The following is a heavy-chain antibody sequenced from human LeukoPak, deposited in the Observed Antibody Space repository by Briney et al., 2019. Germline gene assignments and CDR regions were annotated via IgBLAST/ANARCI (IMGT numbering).Heavy chain of an antibody. D-gene: IGHD3-10*01. CDR3: TKLTSASGAYGVDV. CDR1: GVTFSSYA. CDR2: ISGSGGSK. V-gene: IGHV3-23*01. Sequence: GGSLRLSCAASGVTFSSYAMNWVRQAPGKGLEWVSTISGSGGSKHYADSVEGRFTISRDNSKNTVYLQMNSLRAEDTAIYYCTKLTSASGAYGVDVWGQGTTVTVSS. J-gene: IGHJ6*02.